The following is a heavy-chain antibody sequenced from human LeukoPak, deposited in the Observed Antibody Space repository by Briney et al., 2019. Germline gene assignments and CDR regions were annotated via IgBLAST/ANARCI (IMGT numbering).Heavy chain of an antibody. V-gene: IGHV3-30-3*01. CDR3: ARERITMIVEGWFDP. CDR1: GFTFSSYA. CDR2: ISYDGSNK. D-gene: IGHD3-22*01. J-gene: IGHJ5*02. Sequence: PGRSLRLSCAASGFTFSSYAMHWVRQAPGKGLEWVAVISYDGSNKYYADSVKGRFTISGDNSKNTLYLQMNSLRAEDTAVYYCARERITMIVEGWFDPWGQGTLVTVSS.